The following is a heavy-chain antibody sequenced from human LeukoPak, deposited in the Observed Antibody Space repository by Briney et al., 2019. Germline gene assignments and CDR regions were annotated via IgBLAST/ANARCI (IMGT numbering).Heavy chain of an antibody. CDR3: ASHRLTRSPLDY. J-gene: IGHJ4*02. CDR2: ISSSSSYI. CDR1: GFTFSSYS. V-gene: IGHV3-21*01. D-gene: IGHD4/OR15-4a*01. Sequence: PGGSLRLSCAASGFTFSSYSMNWVRQAPGKGLEWVSSISSSSSYIYYADSVKGRFTISRDNAKNTLYLQMNSLRAEDTAVYYCASHRLTRSPLDYWGQGTLVTVSS.